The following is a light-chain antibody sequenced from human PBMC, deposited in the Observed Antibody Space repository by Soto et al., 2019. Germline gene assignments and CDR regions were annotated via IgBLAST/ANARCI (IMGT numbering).Light chain of an antibody. CDR2: GAS. J-gene: IGKJ2*01. CDR3: QQYGSSQYT. Sequence: EIVLTQSPGTLSLSPGERATLSCRASQSVSSSYLAWYQQKPGQAPRPLIYGASSRATGIPERFSGSGFGTDFTLTISRLEPEDFAVYYCQQYGSSQYTFGQGTKLEIK. CDR1: QSVSSSY. V-gene: IGKV3-20*01.